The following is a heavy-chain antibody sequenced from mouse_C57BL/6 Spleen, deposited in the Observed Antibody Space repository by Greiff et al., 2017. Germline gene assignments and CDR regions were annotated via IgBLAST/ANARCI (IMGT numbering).Heavy chain of an antibody. CDR3: AGLRTWFAY. J-gene: IGHJ3*01. D-gene: IGHD6-5*01. V-gene: IGHV3-6*01. CDR2: ISYDGSN. CDR1: GYSITSGYY. Sequence: QLQQSGPGLVKPSQSLSLTCSVTGYSITSGYYWNWIRQFPGNKLEWMGYISYDGSNNYNPSLKNRISITRDTSKNQFFLKLNSVTTEDTATYYCAGLRTWFAYWGQGTLVTVSA.